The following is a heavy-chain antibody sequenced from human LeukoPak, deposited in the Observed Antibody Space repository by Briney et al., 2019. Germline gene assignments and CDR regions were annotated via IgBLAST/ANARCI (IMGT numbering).Heavy chain of an antibody. CDR2: IIPILGIA. J-gene: IGHJ4*02. D-gene: IGHD3-22*01. Sequence: ASVKVSCKASGGTFSSYAISWVRQAPGQGLEWMGRIIPILGIANYAQKFQGRVTITADKSTSTAYMELSSLRSEDTAVYYCARGGGYVLFDYWGQGTLVTVSS. CDR1: GGTFSSYA. CDR3: ARGGGYVLFDY. V-gene: IGHV1-69*04.